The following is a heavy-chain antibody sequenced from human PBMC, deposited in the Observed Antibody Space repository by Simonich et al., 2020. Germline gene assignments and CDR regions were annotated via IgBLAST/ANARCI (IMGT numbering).Heavy chain of an antibody. CDR3: ARNGLVGILKAFDI. J-gene: IGHJ3*02. V-gene: IGHV1-2*02. Sequence: QVQLVQSGAEVKKPGASVKVSCKASGYTFTGYYMHWVRQAPGQGLEWIGLINPNSSVTTYAQKFQGRVTMTRDTSISTAYMELSRLRSDDTAVYYCARNGLVGILKAFDIWGQGTMVTVSS. CDR1: GYTFTGYY. D-gene: IGHD2-21*01. CDR2: INPNSSVT.